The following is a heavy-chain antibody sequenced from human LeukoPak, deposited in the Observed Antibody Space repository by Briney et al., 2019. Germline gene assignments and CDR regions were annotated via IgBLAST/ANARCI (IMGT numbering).Heavy chain of an antibody. J-gene: IGHJ4*02. CDR2: IIPIFGTA. CDR3: AKDRYGGNSHGYDY. CDR1: GGTFSSYA. Sequence: SVRVSCKASGGTFSSYAISWVRQAPGQGLEWMGGIIPIFGTANYAQKFQGRVTITADESTSTAYMELSSLRSEDTAVYYCAKDRYGGNSHGYDYWGQGTLVTVSS. V-gene: IGHV1-69*13. D-gene: IGHD4-23*01.